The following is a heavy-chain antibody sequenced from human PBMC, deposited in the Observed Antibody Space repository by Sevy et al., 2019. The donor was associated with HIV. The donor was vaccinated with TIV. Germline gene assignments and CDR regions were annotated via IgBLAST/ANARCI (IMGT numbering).Heavy chain of an antibody. J-gene: IGHJ4*02. CDR3: AKDQGIAAAGRLDY. CDR1: GFTLSSYA. Sequence: GGSLRLSCAASGFTLSSYAMSWVRQAPGKGLEWVSAISGSGGGTYYAYSVKGRFTISRDNSKNTLYLQMNSLRAEDTAVYYCAKDQGIAAAGRLDYWGQGTLVTVSS. CDR2: ISGSGGGT. D-gene: IGHD6-13*01. V-gene: IGHV3-23*01.